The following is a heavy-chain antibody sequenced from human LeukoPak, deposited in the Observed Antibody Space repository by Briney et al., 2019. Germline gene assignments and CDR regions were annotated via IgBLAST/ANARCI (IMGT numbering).Heavy chain of an antibody. J-gene: IGHJ5*02. CDR2: VYYNGGT. CDR1: GGSISNYY. CDR3: ARGGRQFDP. Sequence: SGTLSLTCTVSGGSISNYYWSWIRQSPGKGLEWIGYVYYNGGTNYNPSLKSRVTISVDPSKNQFSLKLSSVTAADTAVYYCARGGRQFDPWGQGTLVTVSS. V-gene: IGHV4-59*01.